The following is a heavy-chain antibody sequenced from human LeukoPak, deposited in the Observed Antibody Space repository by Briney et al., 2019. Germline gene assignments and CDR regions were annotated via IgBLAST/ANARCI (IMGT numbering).Heavy chain of an antibody. V-gene: IGHV3-23*01. D-gene: IGHD3-22*01. CDR2: ISSSGGST. CDR3: SKVEGCVRGGYYSFFDY. J-gene: IGHJ4*02. CDR1: GFTFSSYA. Sequence: PGGSLRLSCAASGFTFSSYAMSWVRQAPGKGLEWVSGISSSGGSTYYADSVKGRFTISRDNSKNTLYLQMHSLRAEDTAVYYCSKVEGCVRGGYYSFFDYWGQGTLVTVSA.